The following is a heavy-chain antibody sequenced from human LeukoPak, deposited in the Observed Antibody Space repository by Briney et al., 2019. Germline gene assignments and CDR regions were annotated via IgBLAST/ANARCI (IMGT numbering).Heavy chain of an antibody. CDR3: ARGAAAGMGYYYYYYMDV. V-gene: IGHV4-38-2*02. J-gene: IGHJ6*03. D-gene: IGHD6-13*01. CDR1: GYSISSGYY. CDR2: IYHSGST. Sequence: SETLSLTCTVSGYSISSGYYWGWIRQPPGKGLEWIGSIYHSGSTYYNPSLKSRVTISVDTSKNRFSLKLSSVTAADTAVYYCARGAAAGMGYYYYYYMDVWGKGTTVTVSS.